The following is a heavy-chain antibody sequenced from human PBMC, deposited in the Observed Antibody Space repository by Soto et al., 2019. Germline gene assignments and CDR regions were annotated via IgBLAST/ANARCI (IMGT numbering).Heavy chain of an antibody. CDR3: ARDTRITIFGVVIIYFDY. Sequence: GGSLRLSCAASVFTFSTYAMHWVRQAPGKGLEWVAVISYDGSNKSYADSVKGRLTISRDNSKNTLYLQMNSLRAEDTAVYYCARDTRITIFGVVIIYFDYWGQGTLVTVSS. J-gene: IGHJ4*02. CDR2: ISYDGSNK. CDR1: VFTFSTYA. D-gene: IGHD3-3*01. V-gene: IGHV3-30-3*01.